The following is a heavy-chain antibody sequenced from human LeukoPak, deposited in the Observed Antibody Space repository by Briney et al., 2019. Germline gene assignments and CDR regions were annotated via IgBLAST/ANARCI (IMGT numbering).Heavy chain of an antibody. V-gene: IGHV1-18*01. CDR1: GYTFTSCG. CDR2: ISAYNGNT. J-gene: IGHJ2*01. D-gene: IGHD3-22*01. Sequence: GASVKVSCKASGYTFTSCGISWVRQAPGQGLEWMGWISAYNGNTNYAQKLQGRVTMTTDTSTSTAYMELRSLRSDDTAVYYCARVSDSSGYYPPYWYFDLWGRGTLVTVSS. CDR3: ARVSDSSGYYPPYWYFDL.